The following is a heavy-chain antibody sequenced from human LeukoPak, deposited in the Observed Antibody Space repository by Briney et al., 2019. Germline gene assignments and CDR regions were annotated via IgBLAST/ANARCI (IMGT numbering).Heavy chain of an antibody. J-gene: IGHJ4*02. CDR1: GGSISGYF. CDR2: IYNSGST. Sequence: SETLSLTCTVSGGSISGYFWTWIRQPPGKGLEWIGYIYNSGSTNYNPSLKCRVTISVDMSKNQFSLKLSSVTAADTAVYYCARTPGSSFDYWGQGTLVTVSS. CDR3: ARTPGSSFDY. V-gene: IGHV4-59*01. D-gene: IGHD3-10*01.